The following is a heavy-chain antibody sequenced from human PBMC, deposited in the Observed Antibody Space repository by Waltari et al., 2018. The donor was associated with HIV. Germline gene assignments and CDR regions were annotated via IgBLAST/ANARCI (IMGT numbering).Heavy chain of an antibody. CDR1: GFPLSDHS. CDR2: SRSNANGYTT. CDR3: GRGAAGSVSDY. V-gene: IGHV3-72*01. D-gene: IGHD2-15*01. J-gene: IGHJ4*02. Sequence: EVQLVESGGGLVQPGGSLRLSCAASGFPLSDHSMDWVRQAPGKGLEWVGRSRSNANGYTTEYAASVEGRFSISRDEASNSAYLQMNSLKTEDTAVYFCGRGAAGSVSDYWGPGTLVTVSS.